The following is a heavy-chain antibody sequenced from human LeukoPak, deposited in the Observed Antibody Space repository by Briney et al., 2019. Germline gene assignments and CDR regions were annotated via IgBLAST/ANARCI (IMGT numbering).Heavy chain of an antibody. Sequence: PGGSLRLSCAASGFTFSSYAMSWVRQAPGKGLEWVSYISSDGRTIYYADSVRGRFTISRDNLKNSLYLQMNSLRAEDTALYYCSTDTYYYQSSGNRDYWGQGTLVTVSS. CDR1: GFTFSSYA. D-gene: IGHD3-22*01. J-gene: IGHJ4*02. V-gene: IGHV3-48*01. CDR3: STDTYYYQSSGNRDY. CDR2: ISSDGRTI.